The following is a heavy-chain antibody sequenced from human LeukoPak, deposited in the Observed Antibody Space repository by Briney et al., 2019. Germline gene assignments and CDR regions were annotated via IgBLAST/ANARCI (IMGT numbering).Heavy chain of an antibody. CDR1: GFIVSDHY. CDR2: MYSSGNI. V-gene: IGHV3-69-1*01. Sequence: GGSLRLSCAASGFIVSDHYMGWVRQAPGKGLDWVSVMYSSGNIHYADSVEGRFTISRDNAKNSLYLQMNSLRAEDTAVYYCAKDYDFWSGYSGDYWGQGTLVTVSS. J-gene: IGHJ4*02. CDR3: AKDYDFWSGYSGDY. D-gene: IGHD3-3*01.